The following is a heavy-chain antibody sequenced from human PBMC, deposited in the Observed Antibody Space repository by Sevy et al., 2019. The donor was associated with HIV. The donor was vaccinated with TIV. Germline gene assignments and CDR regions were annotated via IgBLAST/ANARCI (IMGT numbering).Heavy chain of an antibody. D-gene: IGHD3-9*01. CDR1: GFTFSSYS. CDR2: ISSSANTI. Sequence: GESLKISCAASGFTFSSYSMNWVRQAPGKGLEWVSYISSSANTIYYADSVKGRFTISRDNAENSLSLQMNSLRAEDTAVYYCARGEVNYDILTGYPMDYWGQGTLVTVSS. V-gene: IGHV3-48*04. J-gene: IGHJ4*02. CDR3: ARGEVNYDILTGYPMDY.